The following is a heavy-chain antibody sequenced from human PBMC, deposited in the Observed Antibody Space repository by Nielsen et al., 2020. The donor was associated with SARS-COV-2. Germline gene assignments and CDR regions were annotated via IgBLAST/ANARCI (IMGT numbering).Heavy chain of an antibody. V-gene: IGHV1-24*01. CDR3: ATDSPIGVVIYALAH. J-gene: IGHJ4*02. Sequence: ASVKVSCKVSGGALTLFSMHWVRQAPGKGLEWMGAFDPQDGETTYAQKFQGRVTMTEDTSIDTAYLDLSNLRSDDTAVYYCATDSPIGVVIYALAHWGQGTPVTVSS. D-gene: IGHD3-3*01. CDR2: FDPQDGET. CDR1: GGALTLFS.